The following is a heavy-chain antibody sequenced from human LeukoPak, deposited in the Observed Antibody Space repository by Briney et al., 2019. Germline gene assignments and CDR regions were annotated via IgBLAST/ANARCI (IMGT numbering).Heavy chain of an antibody. V-gene: IGHV1-69*04. CDR3: ARAPMTTVTIDP. D-gene: IGHD4-17*01. CDR2: IIPILGIA. J-gene: IGHJ5*02. Sequence: SVKVSCKASGGTFSSYAISWVRQAPGQGLEWMGRIIPILGIANYAQKFQGRVTITADKSTSTAYMELSSLRSEDTAVYYCARAPMTTVTIDPWGQGTLVTVSS. CDR1: GGTFSSYA.